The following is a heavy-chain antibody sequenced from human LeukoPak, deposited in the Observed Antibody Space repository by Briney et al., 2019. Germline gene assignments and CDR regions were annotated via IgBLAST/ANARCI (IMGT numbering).Heavy chain of an antibody. Sequence: GGSLRLSCADSGFTFNRNWMHWVRQAPGKGLMWVSRIGPDGSSRGYADSVKGRFTVSRDNAKNMVYLQMNSLRDEDTAVYYCSAAYYHPIVNWGQGTLVTVSS. CDR1: GFTFNRNW. CDR3: SAAYYHPIVN. CDR2: IGPDGSSR. J-gene: IGHJ4*02. D-gene: IGHD3-9*01. V-gene: IGHV3-74*01.